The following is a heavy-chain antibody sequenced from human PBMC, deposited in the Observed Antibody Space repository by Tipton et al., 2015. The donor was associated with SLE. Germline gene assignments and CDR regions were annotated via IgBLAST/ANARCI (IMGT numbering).Heavy chain of an antibody. CDR2: IDHGGRT. CDR3: ASGGGTMSYRPPGPFDA. Sequence: LRLSCAVYGGSFTDLYWSWFRQTPGKGLEWIGEIDHGGRTNYNPSLESRVTISVDTSKKQFFLKVNSVTAADTAVYYCASGGGTMSYRPPGPFDAWGQGTLVVVSS. D-gene: IGHD3-10*01. CDR1: GGSFTDLY. J-gene: IGHJ3*01. V-gene: IGHV4-34*01.